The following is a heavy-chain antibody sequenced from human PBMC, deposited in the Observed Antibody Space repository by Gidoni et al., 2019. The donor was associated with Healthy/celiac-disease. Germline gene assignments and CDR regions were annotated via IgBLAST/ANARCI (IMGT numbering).Heavy chain of an antibody. J-gene: IGHJ4*02. Sequence: QLQLQHSGPGLVKPSQTLSLTRAISAPSVSTNSPAWNWIRQSPSRGLEWLGRTYYRSKWYNDEAVSVKSRITSNPDTSKNQFSLQLNSVTPEDTAVYYCARDRRREASSSGLDYWGQGTLVTVSS. CDR1: APSVSTNSPA. D-gene: IGHD6-6*01. CDR2: TYYRSKWYN. V-gene: IGHV6-1*01. CDR3: ARDRRREASSSGLDY.